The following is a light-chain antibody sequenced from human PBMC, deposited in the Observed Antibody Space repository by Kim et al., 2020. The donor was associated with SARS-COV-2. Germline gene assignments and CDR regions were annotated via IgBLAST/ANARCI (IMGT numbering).Light chain of an antibody. CDR2: STS. Sequence: GGTVTLTCASSTGAVTSGYYPNWFQQKPGQPPRALIYSTSKGHSWTPARFSGSLLGGKAALTLSGAQPDDEAEYYCLLYYGPAQAIFGGGTQLTVL. V-gene: IGLV7-43*01. CDR1: TGAVTSGYY. J-gene: IGLJ2*01. CDR3: LLYYGPAQAI.